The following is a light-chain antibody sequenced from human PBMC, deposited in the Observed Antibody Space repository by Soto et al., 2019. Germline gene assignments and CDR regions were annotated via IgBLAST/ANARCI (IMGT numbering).Light chain of an antibody. V-gene: IGLV1-44*01. CDR2: SNN. Sequence: QSVLTQPPSASGTPGQRVTISCSGSGSNIGSTTVNWYQQLPGTAPKLLIYSNNQRPSGVPDRFSGSKSGTSASLAISGLQSEDEADYYCAAWDYSLNGWVFGGGTKLTVL. CDR3: AAWDYSLNGWV. CDR1: GSNIGSTT. J-gene: IGLJ3*02.